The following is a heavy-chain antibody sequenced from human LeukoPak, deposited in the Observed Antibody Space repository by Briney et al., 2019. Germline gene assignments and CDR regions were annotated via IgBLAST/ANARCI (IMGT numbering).Heavy chain of an antibody. CDR2: IYYSGST. CDR3: ATSYYYDSSGKYYFDY. CDR1: GGSISSYY. V-gene: IGHV4-59*08. D-gene: IGHD3-22*01. J-gene: IGHJ4*02. Sequence: SETLSLTCTVSGGSISSYYWSWIRQPPGKGLEWIGYIYYSGSTNYNPSLKSRVTISVDTSKNQFSLKLSSVTAADTAVYYCATSYYYDSSGKYYFDYWGQGTLVTVSS.